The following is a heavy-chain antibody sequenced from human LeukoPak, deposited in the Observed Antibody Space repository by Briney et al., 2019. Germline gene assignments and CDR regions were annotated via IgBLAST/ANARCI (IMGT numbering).Heavy chain of an antibody. CDR1: GFTFTSSA. CDR2: IVVGSGNT. D-gene: IGHD1-1*01. Sequence: SVKVSCKASGFTFTSSAMQWVRQARGQRLEWIGWIVVGSGNTNYAQKFQERVTITRDMSTSTAYMELSSLRSEDTAVYYCAARYSPFGTNMDVWGQGTTVTVSS. CDR3: AARYSPFGTNMDV. V-gene: IGHV1-58*02. J-gene: IGHJ6*02.